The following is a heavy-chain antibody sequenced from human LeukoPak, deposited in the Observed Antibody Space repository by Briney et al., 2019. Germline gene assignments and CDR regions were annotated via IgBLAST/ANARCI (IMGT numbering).Heavy chain of an antibody. V-gene: IGHV3-48*01. CDR1: GFTFSSYS. CDR2: ISSSSSTI. D-gene: IGHD3-22*01. Sequence: PGGSLRLSCAASGFTFSSYSMNWVRQAPGKGLEWVSYISSSSSTIYYADSVKGRFTISRDNAKNSLYLQMNSLRAEDTAVYYSAKDTNDPSGYHIDDWGQGTLVTVS. CDR3: AKDTNDPSGYHIDD. J-gene: IGHJ4*02.